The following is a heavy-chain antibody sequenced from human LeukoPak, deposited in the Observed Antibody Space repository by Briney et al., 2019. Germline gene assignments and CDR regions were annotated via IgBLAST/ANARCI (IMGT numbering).Heavy chain of an antibody. CDR3: ARHSMIRRFWNRWLFHDY. D-gene: IGHD3-22*01. CDR2: INHSGST. Sequence: PSETLSLTCAVYGGSFSGYYWSWIRQPPGKGLEWVGEINHSGSTNYNPSLKSRVTISVDTSKNQFSLKLSSVTAADTAVYYCARHSMIRRFWNRWLFHDYWGQGTLVTVSS. V-gene: IGHV4-34*01. CDR1: GGSFSGYY. J-gene: IGHJ4*02.